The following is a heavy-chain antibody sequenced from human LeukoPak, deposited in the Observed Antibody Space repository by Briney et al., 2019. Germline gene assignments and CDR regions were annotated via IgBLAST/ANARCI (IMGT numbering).Heavy chain of an antibody. CDR1: GYTFTSYD. D-gene: IGHD3-3*01. CDR3: ARDQFGVANS. CDR2: MNPNSGNT. Sequence: GASVKVSCTASGYTFTSYDINWVRQATGQGLEWMGWMNPNSGNTGYAQEFQGRVTMTRNTSISTAYMELSSLRSEDTAVYYCARDQFGVANSWGQGTLVTVSS. J-gene: IGHJ4*02. V-gene: IGHV1-8*01.